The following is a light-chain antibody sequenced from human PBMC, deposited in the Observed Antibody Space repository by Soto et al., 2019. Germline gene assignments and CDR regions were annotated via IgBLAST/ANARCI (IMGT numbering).Light chain of an antibody. CDR1: QNVLHYNGYNY. J-gene: IGKJ1*01. CDR2: LGS. Sequence: DIVMTQSPLSLSVTPGEPASISCRSSQNVLHYNGYNYLDWYLQKPGQSPQLLIYLGSNRASGVPDRFSGSGSGTDFTLKISRVEAEDVGVYYCMQALQTAWTFGQGTKVDIK. CDR3: MQALQTAWT. V-gene: IGKV2-28*01.